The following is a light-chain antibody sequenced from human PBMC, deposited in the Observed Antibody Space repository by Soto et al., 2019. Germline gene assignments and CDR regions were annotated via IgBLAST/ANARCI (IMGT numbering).Light chain of an antibody. Sequence: DLHMTQSPSTLPSFVPDRFTIICRASQNIGEWLAWYRQKPGTDPKLLIYYASTLVSGVTSRFSGSGSGTEFTLSISSLQHDDFETYFCHQYDTYSFGQGTKVDIK. V-gene: IGKV1-5*02. CDR1: QNIGEW. J-gene: IGKJ1*01. CDR2: YAS. CDR3: HQYDTYS.